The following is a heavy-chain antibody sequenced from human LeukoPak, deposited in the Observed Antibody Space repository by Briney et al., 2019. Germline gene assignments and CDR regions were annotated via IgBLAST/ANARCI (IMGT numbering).Heavy chain of an antibody. CDR1: GGPISSYY. J-gene: IGHJ4*02. D-gene: IGHD2/OR15-2a*01. V-gene: IGHV4-59*08. Sequence: PSDTLSLTCTVSGGPISSYYWRWIRQPPGKALEWNAYISDIGSIDYTTSLKSRVTISLDTSKNQFSLKLSSVTAADTAVYYCAGHHPRNTVDFWGQGTLVTVSS. CDR2: ISDIGSI. CDR3: AGHHPRNTVDF.